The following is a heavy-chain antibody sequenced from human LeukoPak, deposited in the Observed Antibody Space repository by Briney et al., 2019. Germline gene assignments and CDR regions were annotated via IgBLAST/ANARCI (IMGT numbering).Heavy chain of an antibody. CDR1: GFTFSSYA. D-gene: IGHD6-19*01. CDR2: ISGSGGST. J-gene: IGHJ4*02. V-gene: IGHV3-23*01. CDR3: ARTLYSSGWYFPFDY. Sequence: PGGSLRLSCAASGFTFSSYAMSWVRQAPGKGLEWVSAISGSGGSTYYADSVKGRFTISRDNSKNTLYLQMNSLRAEDTAVYYCARTLYSSGWYFPFDYWGQGTLVTVSS.